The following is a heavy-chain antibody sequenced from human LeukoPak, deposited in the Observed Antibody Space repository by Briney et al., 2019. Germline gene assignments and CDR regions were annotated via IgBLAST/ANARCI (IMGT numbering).Heavy chain of an antibody. Sequence: GGSLRLSCAASEFTFSSFGMHWVRQAPGKGLEWVAVISYDGSNKYYADSVKGRFTISRDNSKNSLYLQMNSLRAEDTAVYYCARDRSRFTLAHPQTYWGQGTLVTVSS. CDR2: ISYDGSNK. D-gene: IGHD2-2*01. J-gene: IGHJ4*02. V-gene: IGHV3-30-3*01. CDR3: ARDRSRFTLAHPQTY. CDR1: EFTFSSFG.